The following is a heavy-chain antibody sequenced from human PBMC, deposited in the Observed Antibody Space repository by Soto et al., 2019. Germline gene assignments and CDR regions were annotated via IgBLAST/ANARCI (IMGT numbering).Heavy chain of an antibody. J-gene: IGHJ3*02. CDR3: AKTDAFDI. CDR1: GFTFSSFS. V-gene: IGHV3-48*01. CDR2: ISSSGSTI. Sequence: PGGSLRLSCAASGFTFSSFSMNWVRQAPGKGLEWVSYISSSGSTIYYADSVKGRFTISRDNAKNSLYLQMNSLRAEDTAVYYCAKTDAFDIWSQGTMVTVSS.